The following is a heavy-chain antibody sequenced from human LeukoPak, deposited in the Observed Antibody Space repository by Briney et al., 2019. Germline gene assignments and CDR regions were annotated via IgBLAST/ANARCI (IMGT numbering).Heavy chain of an antibody. J-gene: IGHJ4*02. D-gene: IGHD3-10*01. Sequence: PSETLSLTCAVYGGSFSGYYWSWIRQPPGKGLELIGEINPSGSTNYNPSLKSRVTISVDTSKHQFPLKLSSVTAADTAVYYCARGPYHSGSYDYWGQGTLVTVSS. V-gene: IGHV4-34*01. CDR3: ARGPYHSGSYDY. CDR2: INPSGST. CDR1: GGSFSGYY.